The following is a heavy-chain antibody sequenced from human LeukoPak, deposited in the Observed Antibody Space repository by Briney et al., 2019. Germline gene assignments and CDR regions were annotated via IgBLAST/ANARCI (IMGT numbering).Heavy chain of an antibody. CDR2: IIPILGIA. Sequence: ASVKVSCKASGGTFSSYAISWVRQAPGQGLEWMGRIIPILGIANYAQKFQGRVTITADKSTSTAYMELSSLRSEDTAVYYCARFRSGSYYLSSRAFDIWGQGTMVTVSS. CDR3: ARFRSGSYYLSSRAFDI. D-gene: IGHD1-26*01. V-gene: IGHV1-69*04. J-gene: IGHJ3*02. CDR1: GGTFSSYA.